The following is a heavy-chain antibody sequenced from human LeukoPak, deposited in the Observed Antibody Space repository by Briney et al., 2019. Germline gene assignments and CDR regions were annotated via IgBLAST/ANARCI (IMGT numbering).Heavy chain of an antibody. CDR3: ARTKSVPAASIGFDP. Sequence: SQTLSLTCTVSGGSISSGGYYWSWIRQHPGKGLEWIGYIYYSGNTYYNPSLKSRVTISVDTSKNQFSLKLSSVTAADTAVYYCARTKSVPAASIGFDPWGQGTLVTVSS. V-gene: IGHV4-31*03. CDR1: GGSISSGGYY. CDR2: IYYSGNT. D-gene: IGHD2-2*01. J-gene: IGHJ5*02.